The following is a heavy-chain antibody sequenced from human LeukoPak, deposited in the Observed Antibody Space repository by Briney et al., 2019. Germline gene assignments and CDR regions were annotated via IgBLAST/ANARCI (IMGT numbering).Heavy chain of an antibody. V-gene: IGHV3-33*01. J-gene: IGHJ4*02. CDR3: ARGQHSPDY. CDR1: GFMFRTYG. D-gene: IGHD2-15*01. Sequence: GRSLRLSCVASGFMFRTYGMQWVRQAPGKGLEWVAVIWYDGTNKYYIDSVKGRFTISRDNSKNTLYLQMNSLRAEDTAVYFCARGQHSPDYWGQGTLVTVSS. CDR2: IWYDGTNK.